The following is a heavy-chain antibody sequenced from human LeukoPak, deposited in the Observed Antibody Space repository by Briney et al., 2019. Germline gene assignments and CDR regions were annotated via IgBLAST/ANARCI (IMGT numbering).Heavy chain of an antibody. Sequence: GGSLRLSCTVSGFTVSSNSMSWVRQAPGKGLEWVSFIYSDNTHYSDSVKGRFTISRDNSKNTLYLQMNSLRAGDTAVYYCARRAGAYSHPYDYWGQGTLVTVSS. CDR1: GFTVSSNS. D-gene: IGHD4/OR15-4a*01. V-gene: IGHV3-53*01. CDR3: ARRAGAYSHPYDY. J-gene: IGHJ4*02. CDR2: IYSDNT.